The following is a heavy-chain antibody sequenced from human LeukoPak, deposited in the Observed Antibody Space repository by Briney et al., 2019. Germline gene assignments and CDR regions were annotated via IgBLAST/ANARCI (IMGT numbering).Heavy chain of an antibody. V-gene: IGHV4-59*01. D-gene: IGHD4-17*01. J-gene: IGHJ6*02. Sequence: SETLSFTCTVSGGSISSYYWSWIRQPPGKGLEWIGYIYYSGSTNYNPSLKSRVTISVDTSKNQFSLKLSSVTAADTAVYYCARDRLYYGDSHYYYYGMDVWGQGTTVTVSS. CDR2: IYYSGST. CDR1: GGSISSYY. CDR3: ARDRLYYGDSHYYYYGMDV.